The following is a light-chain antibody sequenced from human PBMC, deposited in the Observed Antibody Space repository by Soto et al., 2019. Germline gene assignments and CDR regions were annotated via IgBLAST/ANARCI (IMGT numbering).Light chain of an antibody. J-gene: IGLJ1*01. V-gene: IGLV2-11*01. CDR2: DVS. Sequence: SVLPQPGSVTGSPGQAVTISNNGTSSDVGGYNYVSWYQQHPGKAPKLMSYDVSKRPSGVPDRFSGSKSGNTASLTISGLQAEDEADYYCCSYAGSYTYVFGTGTKVTVL. CDR1: SSDVGGYNY. CDR3: CSYAGSYTYV.